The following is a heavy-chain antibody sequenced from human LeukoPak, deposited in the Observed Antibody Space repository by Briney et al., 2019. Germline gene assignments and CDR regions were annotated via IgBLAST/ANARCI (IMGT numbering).Heavy chain of an antibody. J-gene: IGHJ3*02. CDR3: ARVSGGTYYDIVTGYFKGDFDI. D-gene: IGHD3-9*01. V-gene: IGHV1-18*01. CDR2: ISAYNGNT. CDR1: GYTFTSYG. Sequence: ASVKVSCKASGYTFTSYGISWVRQAPGQGLAWMGWISAYNGNTNYAQKLQGRVTMTTDISTSTAYMELRSLRSDDTAVYYWARVSGGTYYDIVTGYFKGDFDIWGQGTMVTVSS.